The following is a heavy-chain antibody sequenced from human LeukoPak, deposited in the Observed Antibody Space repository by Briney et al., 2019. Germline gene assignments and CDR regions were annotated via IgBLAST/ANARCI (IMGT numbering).Heavy chain of an antibody. CDR2: IKQGGSEK. CDR3: ARGYSGYVN. V-gene: IGHV3-7*05. Sequence: PGGSLILSCAAPGFTFSSYWMSWVRQAPGKGLEWVANIKQGGSEKYHVDSVKGRFTISRDNAKNSLYLQMNSLRAEDTAVYYCARGYSGYVNWGQGTLVTVSS. CDR1: GFTFSSYW. D-gene: IGHD5-12*01. J-gene: IGHJ4*02.